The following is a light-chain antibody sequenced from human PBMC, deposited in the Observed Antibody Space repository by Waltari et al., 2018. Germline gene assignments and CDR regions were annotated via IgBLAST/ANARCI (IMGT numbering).Light chain of an antibody. Sequence: DIQMTQSPSSLSASVGDIVPITCRASQDITKYLAWFQQKPGRAPKSLIYGAFILQSGVSSNFSGSGSGTDFTLTITSLQPEDFGTYYCLQYQAYPLTVGGGTKVDIK. CDR1: QDITKY. CDR2: GAF. V-gene: IGKV1-16*02. CDR3: LQYQAYPLT. J-gene: IGKJ4*01.